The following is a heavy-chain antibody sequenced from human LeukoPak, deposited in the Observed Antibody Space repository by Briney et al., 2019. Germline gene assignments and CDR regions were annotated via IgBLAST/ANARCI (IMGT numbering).Heavy chain of an antibody. D-gene: IGHD6-13*01. CDR2: INHSGST. CDR1: GGSFSGYY. V-gene: IGHV4-34*01. CDR3: AREAGIAAAIVWFDP. Sequence: SETLSLTCVVYGGSFSGYYWNWMRQPTVKGLEWIGEINHSGSTNYNPSLKSRVTISVDTSKNQFSLKLSSVTAADTAVYHCAREAGIAAAIVWFDPWGQGTLVTVSS. J-gene: IGHJ5*02.